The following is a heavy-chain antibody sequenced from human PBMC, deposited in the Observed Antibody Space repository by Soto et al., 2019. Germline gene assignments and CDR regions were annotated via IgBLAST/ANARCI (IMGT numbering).Heavy chain of an antibody. V-gene: IGHV3-33*01. Sequence: QVQLVESGGGVVQPGRSLRLSCATSGFTFSSYGMHWVRQAPGKGLEWVAVIWYDGSNKYYVDSVKGRFTISRDNSKNTLYLQMNSRRAEDTAVYYCARGPYHWHFDLSGRGTLVTVSS. J-gene: IGHJ2*01. CDR3: ARGPYHWHFDL. CDR1: GFTFSSYG. CDR2: IWYDGSNK.